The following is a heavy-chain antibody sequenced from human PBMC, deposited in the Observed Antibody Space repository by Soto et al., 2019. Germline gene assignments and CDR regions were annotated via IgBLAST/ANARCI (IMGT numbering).Heavy chain of an antibody. D-gene: IGHD3-22*01. CDR2: INHSGST. CDR3: ARMKRITMIVVVITEFYDY. V-gene: IGHV4-34*01. CDR1: GGSFSGYY. Sequence: PSETLSLTCAVYGGSFSGYYWSWIRQPPGKGLEWIGEINHSGSTNYNPSLKSRVTISVDTPKNQFSLKLSSVTAADTAVYYCARMKRITMIVVVITEFYDYWGQGTLVTVSS. J-gene: IGHJ4*02.